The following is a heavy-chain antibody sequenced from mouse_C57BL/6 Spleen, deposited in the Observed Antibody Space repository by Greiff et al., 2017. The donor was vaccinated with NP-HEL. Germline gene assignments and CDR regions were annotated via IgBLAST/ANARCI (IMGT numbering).Heavy chain of an antibody. J-gene: IGHJ2*01. V-gene: IGHV1-81*01. D-gene: IGHD2-3*01. Sequence: VQLQQSGAELARPGASVKLSCKASGYTFTSYGISWVKQRTGQGLEWIGEIYPRSGNTYYNEKFKGKATLTADKSSSTAYMELRSLTSEDSAVYFCARFYDHGYWGQGTTLTVSS. CDR2: IYPRSGNT. CDR1: GYTFTSYG. CDR3: ARFYDHGY.